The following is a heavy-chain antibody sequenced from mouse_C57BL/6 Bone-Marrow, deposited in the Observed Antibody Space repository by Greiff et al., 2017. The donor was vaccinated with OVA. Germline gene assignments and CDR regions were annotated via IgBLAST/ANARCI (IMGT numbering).Heavy chain of an antibody. J-gene: IGHJ2*01. D-gene: IGHD2-10*02. V-gene: IGHV5-17*01. Sequence: VQLKESGGGLVKPGGSLKLSCAASGFTFSDYGMHWVRQAPEKGLEWVAYISSGSSTIYYADTVKGRFTISRDNAKNTLFLQMTSLRSEDTAMYYCARQDALVLFDYWGQGTTLTVSS. CDR1: GFTFSDYG. CDR2: ISSGSSTI. CDR3: ARQDALVLFDY.